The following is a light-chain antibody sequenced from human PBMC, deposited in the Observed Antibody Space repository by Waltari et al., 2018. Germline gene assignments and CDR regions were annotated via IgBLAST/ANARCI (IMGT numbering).Light chain of an antibody. J-gene: IGKJ5*01. CDR3: QLRSNWRIT. V-gene: IGKV3-11*01. CDR1: QRVNRA. CDR2: DAS. Sequence: EIVLTQSPATLSLSPGERVTLSCRASQRVNRALAWYQQKPGQAPRLLIYDASNRATGIPSSFIGSGSGTHFTLTISSLEAEDFGVYYCQLRSNWRITFGQGTRLEIK.